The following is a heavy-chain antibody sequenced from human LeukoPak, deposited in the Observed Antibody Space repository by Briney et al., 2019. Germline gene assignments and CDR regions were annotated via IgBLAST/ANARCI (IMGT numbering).Heavy chain of an antibody. CDR2: IYYSGST. J-gene: IGHJ4*02. CDR1: GGSISSYY. Sequence: SETLSLTRTVSGGSISSYYWSWIRQPPGKGLEWIGYIYYSGSTNYNPTLKSRVTISVDTSKNQFSLKLSSVTAADTAVYYCARVYSSSWYSVGFDYWGQGTLVTVSS. CDR3: ARVYSSSWYSVGFDY. V-gene: IGHV4-59*01. D-gene: IGHD6-13*01.